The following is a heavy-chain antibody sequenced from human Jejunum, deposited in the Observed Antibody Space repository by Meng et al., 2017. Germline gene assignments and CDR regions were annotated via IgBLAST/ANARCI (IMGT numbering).Heavy chain of an antibody. CDR3: ARGGLNQYCGSDCYGY. D-gene: IGHD2-21*01. Sequence: GGSLRLSCAASGFTFNTYSMHWVRQAPGKGLEWVALISYDGNKYYRDSVKGRFTISRDNSKNTLDLQMDNLRAEDTAMYYCARGGLNQYCGSDCYGYWGQGTLVTSPQ. CDR2: ISYDGNK. J-gene: IGHJ4*02. CDR1: GFTFNTYS. V-gene: IGHV3-33*05.